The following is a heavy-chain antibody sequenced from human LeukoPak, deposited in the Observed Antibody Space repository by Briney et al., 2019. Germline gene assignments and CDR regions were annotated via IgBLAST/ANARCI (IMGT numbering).Heavy chain of an antibody. D-gene: IGHD3-10*01. V-gene: IGHV5-51*01. CDR2: IYPGDSDT. Sequence: GESLKISCKGSGYSFTSYWIGWVRQMPGKGLEWMGIIYPGDSDTRYSLSFQGQVTISADKSISTAYLQWSSLKASDIAMYYCARTYYYGSGSYHPFDYWGQGTLVTVSS. CDR3: ARTYYYGSGSYHPFDY. CDR1: GYSFTSYW. J-gene: IGHJ4*02.